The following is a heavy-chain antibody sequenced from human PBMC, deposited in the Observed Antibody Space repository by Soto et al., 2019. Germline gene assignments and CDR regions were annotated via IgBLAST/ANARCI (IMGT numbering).Heavy chain of an antibody. CDR3: AREGGGWYSDFDY. D-gene: IGHD6-19*01. Sequence: EVQLVESGGGLVQPGGSLRLSCAASGFTFSSYWMHWVRQAPGKGLVWVSRINSDGSSTSYADSVKGRFTISRDNAKNTMYLQMNRLRAEDTAVYYCAREGGGWYSDFDYWGQGTLVTVSS. V-gene: IGHV3-74*01. CDR2: INSDGSST. CDR1: GFTFSSYW. J-gene: IGHJ4*02.